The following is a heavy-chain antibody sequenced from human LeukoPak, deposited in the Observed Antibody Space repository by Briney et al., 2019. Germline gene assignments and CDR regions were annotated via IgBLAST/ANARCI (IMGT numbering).Heavy chain of an antibody. CDR2: ISSSSSTI. CDR1: GFTFSSYS. CDR3: ARDQGLRVAFDI. Sequence: SGGSLRFSCAASGFTFSSYSMNWVRQAPGKGREGVSYISSSSSTIYYADSVKGRFTISRDNAKNSLYLQMNSLRAEDTAVYYCARDQGLRVAFDIWGKGTTVTISS. D-gene: IGHD6-25*01. V-gene: IGHV3-48*01. J-gene: IGHJ6*04.